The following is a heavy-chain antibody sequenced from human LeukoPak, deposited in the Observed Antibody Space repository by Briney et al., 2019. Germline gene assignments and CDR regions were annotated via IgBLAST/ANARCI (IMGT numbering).Heavy chain of an antibody. Sequence: GGSLRHSCAASGFTFSSYEMNWVRQAPGKGLEWVSYISSSGSTIYYADSVKGRFTISRDNAKNSLYLQMNSLRAEDTAVYYCARDQGITFGGVIPEDYWGQGTLVTVSS. V-gene: IGHV3-48*03. J-gene: IGHJ4*02. CDR3: ARDQGITFGGVIPEDY. CDR2: ISSSGSTI. D-gene: IGHD3-16*02. CDR1: GFTFSSYE.